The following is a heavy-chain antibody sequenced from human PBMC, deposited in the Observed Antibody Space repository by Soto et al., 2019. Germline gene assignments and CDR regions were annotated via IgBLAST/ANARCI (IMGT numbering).Heavy chain of an antibody. CDR2: ISGSGGST. D-gene: IGHD3-3*01. J-gene: IGHJ4*02. Sequence: PGGSLRLSCAASGFTFSSYAMSWVRQAPGKGLEWVSAISGSGGSTYYADSVKGRFTISRDNSKNTLYLQMNSLRAEDTAVYYWAKDPNDTVGYYFDAWGQGPLVPVS. CDR1: GFTFSSYA. CDR3: AKDPNDTVGYYFDA. V-gene: IGHV3-23*01.